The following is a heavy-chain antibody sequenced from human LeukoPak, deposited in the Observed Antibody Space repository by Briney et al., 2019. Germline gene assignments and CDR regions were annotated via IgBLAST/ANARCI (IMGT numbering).Heavy chain of an antibody. CDR1: GFIFSTYS. Sequence: PGGSLRLSCAASGFIFSTYSMNWVRQAPGKGLEWVSSISSSSSYIYYADSVKGRFTISRDNAKNSLYLQMNSLRAEDTAVYYCARESGRRMRNFDYWGQGTLVTVSS. J-gene: IGHJ4*02. CDR2: ISSSSSYI. V-gene: IGHV3-21*04. D-gene: IGHD1-1*01. CDR3: ARESGRRMRNFDY.